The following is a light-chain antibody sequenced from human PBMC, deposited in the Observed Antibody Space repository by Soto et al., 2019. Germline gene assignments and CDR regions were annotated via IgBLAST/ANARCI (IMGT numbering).Light chain of an antibody. J-gene: IGLJ1*01. V-gene: IGLV2-14*01. CDR3: SSYTSSSTLV. CDR2: EVS. Sequence: QGALTQPGSVVGSPGQPITISCTGTSSDVGGYNYVSWYQQHPGKAPKLMIYEVSNRPSGVSNRFSGSKSGNTASLTISGLQAEDEADYYCSSYTSSSTLVFGTGTKVTVL. CDR1: SSDVGGYNY.